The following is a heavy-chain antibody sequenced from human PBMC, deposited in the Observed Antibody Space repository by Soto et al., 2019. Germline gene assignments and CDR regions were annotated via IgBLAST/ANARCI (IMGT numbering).Heavy chain of an antibody. CDR1: GYTFTSYD. J-gene: IGHJ4*02. Sequence: ASVKVSCKASGYTFTSYDINWVRQATGQGLEWMGWMNPNSGNTAYAQKFQGRVTITADESTSTAYMELSSLRSEDTAVYYCARASYYYDSSPSDYWGQG. D-gene: IGHD3-22*01. V-gene: IGHV1-8*01. CDR3: ARASYYYDSSPSDY. CDR2: MNPNSGNT.